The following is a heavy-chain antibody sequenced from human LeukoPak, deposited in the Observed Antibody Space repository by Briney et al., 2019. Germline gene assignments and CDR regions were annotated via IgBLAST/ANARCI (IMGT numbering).Heavy chain of an antibody. V-gene: IGHV3-21*01. D-gene: IGHD3-10*01. J-gene: IGHJ4*02. Sequence: GRSLRLSCAASGFTFSSYSMNWVRQAPGKGLEWVSSISSTSGYIYYADSVKGRFTISRDNAKNSLYLQMNSLRAEDTAVYYCARDPTTYGSGSYYYYFDYWGQGTLVTVSS. CDR3: ARDPTTYGSGSYYYYFDY. CDR1: GFTFSSYS. CDR2: ISSTSGYI.